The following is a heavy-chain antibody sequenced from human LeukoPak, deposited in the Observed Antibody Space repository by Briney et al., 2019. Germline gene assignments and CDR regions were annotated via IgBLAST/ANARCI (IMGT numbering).Heavy chain of an antibody. J-gene: IGHJ4*02. Sequence: SETLSLTCTVSGGSISSYYWGWIRQPPGKGLEWIGSIYYSGSTYYNPSLKSRVTISVDTSKNQFSLKLSSVTAADTAVYYCARRYSSSWYLDYWGQGTLVTVSS. V-gene: IGHV4-39*01. D-gene: IGHD6-13*01. CDR3: ARRYSSSWYLDY. CDR2: IYYSGST. CDR1: GGSISSYY.